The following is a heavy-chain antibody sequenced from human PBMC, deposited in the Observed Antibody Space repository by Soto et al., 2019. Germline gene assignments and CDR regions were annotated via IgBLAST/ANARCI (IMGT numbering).Heavy chain of an antibody. CDR2: ISGGDGSP. V-gene: IGHV3-23*01. CDR3: AKWHTYNYDSLAFSGFDC. Sequence: GGSLRLSCVASGFTFSSYAMTWVRQAPGKGLEWVSAISGGDGSPSYADSVKGRFTISRDNSKNTLYLHMNSLRADDTAAYYCAKWHTYNYDSLAFSGFDCRGQGTQVPVSS. J-gene: IGHJ4*02. CDR1: GFTFSSYA. D-gene: IGHD3-16*01.